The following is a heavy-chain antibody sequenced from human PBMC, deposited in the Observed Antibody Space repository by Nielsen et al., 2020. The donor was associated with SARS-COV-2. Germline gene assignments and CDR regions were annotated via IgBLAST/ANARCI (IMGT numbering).Heavy chain of an antibody. V-gene: IGHV3-7*05. CDR3: ANGVRGAY. Sequence: GSLRLSCAASGFTFTSYAMTWVRQAPGKGLEWVANIKEDGSVKLYVDSVRGRFTISRDNAQKSVYLQMNSLRAEDTAVYYCANGVRGAYWGQGALVTVSS. CDR2: IKEDGSVK. J-gene: IGHJ4*02. CDR1: GFTFTSYA. D-gene: IGHD3-10*01.